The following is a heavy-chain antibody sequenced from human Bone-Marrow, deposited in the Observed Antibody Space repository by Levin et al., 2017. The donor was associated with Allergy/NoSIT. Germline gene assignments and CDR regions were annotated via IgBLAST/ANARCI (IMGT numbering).Heavy chain of an antibody. CDR1: GGTFSSYA. V-gene: IGHV1-69*06. J-gene: IGHJ3*02. CDR3: ARVLVTNQLLFSLAVGAFDI. CDR2: IIPIFGTA. Sequence: GASVKVSCKASGGTFSSYAISWVRQAPGQGLEWMGGIIPIFGTANYAQKFQGRVTITADKSTSTAYMELSSLRSEDTAVYYCARVLVTNQLLFSLAVGAFDIWGQGTMVTVSS. D-gene: IGHD2-2*01.